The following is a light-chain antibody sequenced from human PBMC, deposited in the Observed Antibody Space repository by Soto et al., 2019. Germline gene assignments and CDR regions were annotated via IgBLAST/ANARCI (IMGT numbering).Light chain of an antibody. Sequence: DIQMTQSPSTLSASVGDRVPITFRASQSISSWLAWYQQKPGKAPKLLIYKASSLESGVPSRFGGSGSGTDFPLTISTRQPDNFATYYCQQHNSYPWTFGQGTKVEIK. CDR1: QSISSW. CDR3: QQHNSYPWT. CDR2: KAS. V-gene: IGKV1-5*03. J-gene: IGKJ1*01.